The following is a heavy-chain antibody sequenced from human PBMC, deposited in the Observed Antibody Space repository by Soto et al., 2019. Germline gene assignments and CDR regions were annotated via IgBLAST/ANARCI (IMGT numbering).Heavy chain of an antibody. CDR2: INSDGSST. CDR1: GFTFSSYW. CDR3: ARWSSYDILTGYYSAPTYYGMDV. D-gene: IGHD3-9*01. V-gene: IGHV3-74*01. J-gene: IGHJ6*02. Sequence: PGGSLRLSCAASGFTFSSYWMHWVRQAPGKGLVWASRINSDGSSTSYADSVKGRFTISRDNAKNTLYLQMNSLRAEDTAVYYCARWSSYDILTGYYSAPTYYGMDVWGQGTTVTVSS.